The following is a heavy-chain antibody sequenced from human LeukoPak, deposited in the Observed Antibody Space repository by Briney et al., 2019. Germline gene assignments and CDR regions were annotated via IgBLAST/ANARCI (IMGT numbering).Heavy chain of an antibody. Sequence: WASVKVSCKASGGTFSSYAISRVRQAPGQGLEWMGRIIPILGIANYAQKFQGRVTITADKSTSTAYMELRSLRSDDTAVYYCARDKGFQYYYDSSYSFDPWGQGTLVTVSS. V-gene: IGHV1-69*04. CDR3: ARDKGFQYYYDSSYSFDP. CDR2: IIPILGIA. J-gene: IGHJ5*02. D-gene: IGHD3-22*01. CDR1: GGTFSSYA.